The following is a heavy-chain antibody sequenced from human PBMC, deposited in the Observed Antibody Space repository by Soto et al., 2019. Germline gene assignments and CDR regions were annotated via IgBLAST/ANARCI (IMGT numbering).Heavy chain of an antibody. V-gene: IGHV3-30-3*01. Sequence: GGSLRLSCAASGFTFPIYAMHWVRQTPGKGLEWVAVISYDGSNEYYADFVTGRFTISRDNSKNMLYLQMSSLRAEDTAVYYCARDQGSFPFNYYFGYWGQGTQVTVSS. CDR1: GFTFPIYA. D-gene: IGHD3-10*01. J-gene: IGHJ4*02. CDR2: ISYDGSNE. CDR3: ARDQGSFPFNYYFGY.